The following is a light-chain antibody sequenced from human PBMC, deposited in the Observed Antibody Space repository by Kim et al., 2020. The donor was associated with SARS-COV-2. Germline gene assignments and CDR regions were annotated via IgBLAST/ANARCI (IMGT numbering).Light chain of an antibody. Sequence: NFMLTQPHSVSESPGKTVTISCTRSRGSVDSNFVQWYQQRPGSVPTTLIYENNQRPSGVPDRFSGSIDTSSNSASLTISGLQTEDEADYYCQSYNYNRHAVFGGGTQLTVL. CDR3: QSYNYNRHAV. V-gene: IGLV6-57*04. CDR1: RGSVDSNF. J-gene: IGLJ3*02. CDR2: ENN.